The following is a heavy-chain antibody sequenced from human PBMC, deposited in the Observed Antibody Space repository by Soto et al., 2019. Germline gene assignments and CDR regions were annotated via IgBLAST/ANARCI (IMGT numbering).Heavy chain of an antibody. CDR3: AKELAGSFGVGPTDF. V-gene: IGHV3-23*01. J-gene: IGHJ4*02. CDR2: INAGGDIT. D-gene: IGHD1-26*01. Sequence: EVQLLESGGGLLQPGGSLRLSCAASGFTFSNYAMNWVRQAPGKGLEWVSAINAGGDITYYADSVKGRFSISRDNSKGTLYLQMNSLRAEDTALYYCAKELAGSFGVGPTDFCGQVTLVTFSS. CDR1: GFTFSNYA.